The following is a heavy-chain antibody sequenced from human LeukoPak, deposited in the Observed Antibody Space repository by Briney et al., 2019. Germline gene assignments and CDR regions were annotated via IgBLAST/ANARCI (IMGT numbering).Heavy chain of an antibody. CDR1: GFTFSSYG. CDR2: IWGDGGSK. V-gene: IGHV3-33*01. J-gene: IGHJ6*02. CDR3: ARDHGSYCSSTSCYAHHYYYGMDV. Sequence: GGSLRLFCAASGFTFSSYGMHWVRQAPGKGLEWVAVIWGDGGSKYYADSVKGRFTISRDNSKNTLYLQMNRLRAEDTAVYYCARDHGSYCSSTSCYAHHYYYGMDVWGQGTTVTVSS. D-gene: IGHD2-2*01.